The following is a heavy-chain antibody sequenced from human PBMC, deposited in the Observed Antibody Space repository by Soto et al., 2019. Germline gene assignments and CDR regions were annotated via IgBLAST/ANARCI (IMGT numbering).Heavy chain of an antibody. V-gene: IGHV4-39*01. CDR1: GDSMSSSDYY. CDR3: ARHAKYYSDTPFDY. CDR2: IYYSGST. D-gene: IGHD3-22*01. J-gene: IGHJ4*02. Sequence: SETLSLTCAVSGDSMSSSDYYWGWIRQPPGKGLEWIGSIYYSGSTYYNPSLQSRVTISVDTSKNQFSLKLSSVTAADTAVYYCARHAKYYSDTPFDYWGQGTLVTVSS.